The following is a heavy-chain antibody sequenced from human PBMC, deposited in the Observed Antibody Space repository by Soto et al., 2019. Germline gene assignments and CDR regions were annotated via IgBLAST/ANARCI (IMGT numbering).Heavy chain of an antibody. V-gene: IGHV1-46*01. CDR3: ARTMTTVVTPYDSAFDI. J-gene: IGHJ3*02. CDR2: IIPSGGST. Sequence: GASVKVSCKASGGGNLRDYRTTWVRRAPGQGLEWMGGIIPSGGSTNYAQKFQGRVTMTRDTSTSTVYMELSSLRSEDTAVYYCARTMTTVVTPYDSAFDIWGQGTMVTVSS. D-gene: IGHD4-17*01. CDR1: GGGNLRDYR.